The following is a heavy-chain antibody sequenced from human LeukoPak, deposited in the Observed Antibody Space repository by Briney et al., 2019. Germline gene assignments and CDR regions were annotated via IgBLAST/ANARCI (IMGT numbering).Heavy chain of an antibody. CDR3: ATDHSSGYYL. D-gene: IGHD3-22*01. V-gene: IGHV1-24*01. Sequence: ASVKVSCKVSGYTLTELFIHWVRKAPGKGLEWMGGFDPEDGETIYAQKFQGRVTMTEDTSTDTAYMELSSLRSEDTAVYYCATDHSSGYYLWGQGTLVTVSS. CDR2: FDPEDGET. CDR1: GYTLTELF. J-gene: IGHJ4*02.